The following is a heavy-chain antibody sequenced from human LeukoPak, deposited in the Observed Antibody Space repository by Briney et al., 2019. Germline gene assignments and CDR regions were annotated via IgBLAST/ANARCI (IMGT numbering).Heavy chain of an antibody. CDR3: ARDWWGLGDRNSASRYRLT. V-gene: IGHV4-59*01. Sequence: PSETLSLTCSVSGGSISSYYWSWIRQPPGKGLEWIGYIYYSGSTNYNPSLKSRVNISVDTSKNQFSLNLISVTAADTAVYYCARDWWGLGDRNSASRYRLTWGQGILVTVSS. CDR1: GGSISSYY. CDR2: IYYSGST. D-gene: IGHD2-2*01. J-gene: IGHJ4*02.